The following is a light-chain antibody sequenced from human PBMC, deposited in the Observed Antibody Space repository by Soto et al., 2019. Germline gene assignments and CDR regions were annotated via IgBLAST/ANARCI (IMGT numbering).Light chain of an antibody. J-gene: IGKJ5*01. CDR3: QQYGSSIT. CDR1: QSVKSSY. V-gene: IGKV3-20*01. CDR2: GTS. Sequence: EILLTQSPGTLSLSPGERATLPCRASQSVKSSYLAWYQHKPGQAPRLLIYGTSSRATGIPDRFSGSGSGTDFTLTISRLEPEDFAVYYCQQYGSSITFDQGTRLEIK.